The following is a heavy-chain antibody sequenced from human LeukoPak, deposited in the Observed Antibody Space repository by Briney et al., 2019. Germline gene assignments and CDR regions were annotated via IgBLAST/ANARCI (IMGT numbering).Heavy chain of an antibody. CDR3: AKVQTWTRQLVYYFDY. CDR1: GFTFSSYG. V-gene: IGHV3-30*18. D-gene: IGHD6-13*01. Sequence: PGGSLRLSCAASGFTFSSYGMHWVRQAPGKGLEWVAVISYDGSNKYYADSVKGRFTISRDNSKNTLYLQMNSLRTEDTAVYYCAKVQTWTRQLVYYFDYWGQGTLVTVSS. CDR2: ISYDGSNK. J-gene: IGHJ4*02.